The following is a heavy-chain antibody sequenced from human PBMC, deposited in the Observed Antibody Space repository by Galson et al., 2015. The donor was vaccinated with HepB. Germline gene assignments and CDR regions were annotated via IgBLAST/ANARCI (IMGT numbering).Heavy chain of an antibody. Sequence: SVKVSCKASGYTFTNYYMHWVRQAPGQGLEWMGIINPGGGSTTYGQKFQGRVTMTRDMSTSTVYMQLTSLRSEDTAVYYCARDRIYYGDPGGCYFDLWGRGPLVTVSS. CDR1: GYTFTNYY. D-gene: IGHD4-17*01. J-gene: IGHJ2*01. V-gene: IGHV1-46*01. CDR3: ARDRIYYGDPGGCYFDL. CDR2: INPGGGST.